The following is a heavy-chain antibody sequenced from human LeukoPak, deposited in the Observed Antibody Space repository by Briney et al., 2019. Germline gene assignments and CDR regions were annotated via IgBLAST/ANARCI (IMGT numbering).Heavy chain of an antibody. D-gene: IGHD1-26*01. CDR2: IYHSGST. CDR3: ARLAGATPFDY. Sequence: SETLSLTCTVSGYSISSGYYWGWIRQPPGRGLEWIGSIYHSGSTYYNPSLKSRVTISVDTSKNQFSLKLSSVTAADTAVYYCARLAGATPFDYWGQGTLVTISS. J-gene: IGHJ4*02. V-gene: IGHV4-38-2*02. CDR1: GYSISSGYY.